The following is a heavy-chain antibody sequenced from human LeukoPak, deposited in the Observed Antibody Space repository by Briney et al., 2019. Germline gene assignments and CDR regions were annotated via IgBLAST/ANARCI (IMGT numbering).Heavy chain of an antibody. CDR2: IRSKANSYAT. D-gene: IGHD6-19*01. CDR1: GFTFSGSA. CDR3: TRGIGVPWPDSLYSSGWYGNNWFDP. Sequence: PGGSLRLSCAASGFTFSGSAMHWVRQASGKGLEWVGRIRSKANSYATAYAASVKGRFTISRDDSKNTAYLQMNSLKTEDTAVYYCTRGIGVPWPDSLYSSGWYGNNWFDPWGQGTLVTVSS. V-gene: IGHV3-73*01. J-gene: IGHJ5*02.